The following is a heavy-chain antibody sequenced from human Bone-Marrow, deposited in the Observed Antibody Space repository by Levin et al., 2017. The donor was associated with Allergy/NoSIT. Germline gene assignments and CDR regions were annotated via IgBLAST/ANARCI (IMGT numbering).Heavy chain of an antibody. CDR1: GFTFSSYA. V-gene: IGHV3-23*01. CDR3: AKDFSAPKNLWNYGMDV. J-gene: IGHJ6*02. CDR2: ISGSGGST. D-gene: IGHD3-10*01. Sequence: ETLSLTCAASGFTFSSYAMSWVRQAPGKGLEWVSAISGSGGSTYYADSVKGRFTISRDNSKNTLYLQMNSLRAEDTAVYYCAKDFSAPKNLWNYGMDVWGRGTTVTVSS.